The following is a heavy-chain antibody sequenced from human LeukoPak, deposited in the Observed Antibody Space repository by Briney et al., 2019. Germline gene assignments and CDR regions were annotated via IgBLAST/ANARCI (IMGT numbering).Heavy chain of an antibody. CDR2: IKSKTDGRTT. J-gene: IGHJ4*02. CDR1: GFTFSNAW. CDR3: VAGYYYDSSGYYYWSY. Sequence: GGSLRLSCAASGFTFSNAWMSWVRQAPGKGLEWVGRIKSKTDGRTTDYAAPVKGRFTISRDDSNNTLFLQMNSLKTDDTAVYYCVAGYYYDSSGYYYWSYWGQGTLVTVSS. V-gene: IGHV3-15*01. D-gene: IGHD3-22*01.